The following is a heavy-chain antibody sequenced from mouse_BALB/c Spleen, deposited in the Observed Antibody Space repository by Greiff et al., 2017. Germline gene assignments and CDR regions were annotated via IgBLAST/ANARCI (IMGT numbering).Heavy chain of an antibody. V-gene: IGHV14-3*02. Sequence: VQLQQSGAELVKPGASVKLSCTASGFNIKDTYMHWVKQRPEQGLEWIGRIDPANGNTKYDPKFQGKATITADTSSNTAYLQLSSLTSEDTAVYYGARGYRYDGDYYAMDYWGQGTSVTVSS. CDR3: ARGYRYDGDYYAMDY. CDR2: IDPANGNT. D-gene: IGHD2-14*01. J-gene: IGHJ4*01. CDR1: GFNIKDTY.